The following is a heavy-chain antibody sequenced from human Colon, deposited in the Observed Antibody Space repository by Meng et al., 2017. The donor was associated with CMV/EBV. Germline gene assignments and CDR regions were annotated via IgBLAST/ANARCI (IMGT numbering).Heavy chain of an antibody. CDR3: VRSSGWSLFDY. V-gene: IGHV1-2*02. J-gene: IGHJ4*02. Sequence: QVQLMQSGAGVKEPGASVKVSCKTSGYTFSDYYMLWVRQAPGKGLEWMGWIRSDGSATNYAQKFRGRVTMTRDASVSTAYMELSGLTSDDTAVYFCVRSSGWSLFDYWGPGALVTVSS. D-gene: IGHD6-19*01. CDR1: GYTFSDYY. CDR2: IRSDGSAT.